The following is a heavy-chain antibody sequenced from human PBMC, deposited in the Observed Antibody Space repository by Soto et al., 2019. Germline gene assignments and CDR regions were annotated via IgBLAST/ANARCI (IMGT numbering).Heavy chain of an antibody. D-gene: IGHD6-13*01. Sequence: PGWSLRLSCASSGFTFRSFTMKWVRQAPGKGLEWVSTISSNSAYIYYTDALRGRFTISRDNARNSLHLQMNSLRAEDTAVYYCTRDASRDSSARGWFDPWGPGTLVTVSS. CDR3: TRDASRDSSARGWFDP. J-gene: IGHJ5*02. V-gene: IGHV3-21*01. CDR1: GFTFRSFT. CDR2: ISSNSAYI.